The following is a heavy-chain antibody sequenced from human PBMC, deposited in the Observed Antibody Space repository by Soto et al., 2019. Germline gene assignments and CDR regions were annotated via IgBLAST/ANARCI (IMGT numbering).Heavy chain of an antibody. D-gene: IGHD6-19*01. V-gene: IGHV4-59*01. CDR2: IYYSGST. J-gene: IGHJ5*02. Sequence: PSETLSLTCTVSGGSISSYYWSWIRQPPGKGLEWIGYIYYSGSTNYNPSLKSRVTISVDTSKNQFSLKLSSVTAADTAVYYCARFIAVAGTIWFDPWGQGTLDTVSS. CDR3: ARFIAVAGTIWFDP. CDR1: GGSISSYY.